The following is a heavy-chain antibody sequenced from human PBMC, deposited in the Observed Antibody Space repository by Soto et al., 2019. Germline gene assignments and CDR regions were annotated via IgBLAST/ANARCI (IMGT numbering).Heavy chain of an antibody. CDR2: ITYNGDT. V-gene: IGHV1-18*01. CDR1: GYTFTSYG. CDR3: ARVVVTSYGVLDY. J-gene: IGHJ4*02. D-gene: IGHD3-22*01. Sequence: ASVKVSCKASGYTFTSYGISWVRQAPGQGLEWMGWITYNGDTNYPQKLQGRVTMTTDTSTSTAYMELRSLRSDDTAVYYCARVVVTSYGVLDYWGRGTLVTVSS.